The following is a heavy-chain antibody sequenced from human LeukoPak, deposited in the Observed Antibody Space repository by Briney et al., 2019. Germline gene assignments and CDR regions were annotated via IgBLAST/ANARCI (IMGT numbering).Heavy chain of an antibody. CDR1: GFTFSNYW. Sequence: GGSLRLSCAASGFTFSNYWMSWIRQAPGKGLEWLGHIKEDGSEKNCVDSVKGRFTISRDNAKNSLYLQMNSLRVDDTAVYYCARVRVGGGDPEIGSYWGQGTLVTVSS. V-gene: IGHV3-7*03. D-gene: IGHD2-21*02. J-gene: IGHJ4*02. CDR3: ARVRVGGGDPEIGSY. CDR2: IKEDGSEK.